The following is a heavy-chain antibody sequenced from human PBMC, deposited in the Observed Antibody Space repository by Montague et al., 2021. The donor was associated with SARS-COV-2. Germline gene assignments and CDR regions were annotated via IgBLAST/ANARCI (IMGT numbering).Heavy chain of an antibody. V-gene: IGHV3-21*01. CDR1: GFTFSRNS. CDR2: ISSDTLHT. CDR3: SRGGEIDVWAPFGH. Sequence: SLRLSCATSGFTFSRNSMNWVRQAPGKGLEWVSTISSDTLHTFYAESVKGLFTISRDNAKNELYLQMNSLRAEDMAVYYCSRGGEIDVWAPFGHWGQGTLVTVSS. D-gene: IGHD3-16*01. J-gene: IGHJ4*02.